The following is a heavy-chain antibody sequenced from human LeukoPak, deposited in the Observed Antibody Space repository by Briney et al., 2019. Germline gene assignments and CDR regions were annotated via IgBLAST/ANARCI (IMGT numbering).Heavy chain of an antibody. J-gene: IGHJ4*02. Sequence: GGSLRLSCAASGFTVSSNYMSWVRQAPGKGLEWVSVIYSGGSTYYADSAKGRFTISRDNSKNTLYLQMNSLRAEDTAVYYCARDAQYYYDSSGSHWGQGTLVTVSS. CDR1: GFTVSSNY. V-gene: IGHV3-66*01. D-gene: IGHD3-22*01. CDR3: ARDAQYYYDSSGSH. CDR2: IYSGGST.